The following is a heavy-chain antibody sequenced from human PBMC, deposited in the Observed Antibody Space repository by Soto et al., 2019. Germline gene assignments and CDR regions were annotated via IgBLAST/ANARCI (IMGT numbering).Heavy chain of an antibody. CDR2: IYYSGST. Sequence: PSETLSLTCTVSGGSISSYYWSWIRQPPGKGLEWIGYIYYSGSTNYNPSLKSRVTISVDTSKNQFSLKLRSVTAADTAVYYCARDRYGAYFDYWGQGTLVTVSS. V-gene: IGHV4-59*01. CDR3: ARDRYGAYFDY. D-gene: IGHD1-1*01. J-gene: IGHJ4*02. CDR1: GGSISSYY.